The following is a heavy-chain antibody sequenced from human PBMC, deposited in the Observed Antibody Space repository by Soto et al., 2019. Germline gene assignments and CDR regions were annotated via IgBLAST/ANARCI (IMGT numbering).Heavy chain of an antibody. D-gene: IGHD2-15*01. CDR1: GNTFTELD. Sequence: QVQLVQSGAEVKKPGASVKVSCKASGNTFTELDLNWVRQAPGQGLDWMGWMRADTGNTGHAQKFQGRVSLTRDTSISTAYMELNSLRAEYSAVYYCARYIRGQGYISWGQGTLVTVSP. CDR3: ARYIRGQGYIS. J-gene: IGHJ4*02. V-gene: IGHV1-8*01. CDR2: MRADTGNT.